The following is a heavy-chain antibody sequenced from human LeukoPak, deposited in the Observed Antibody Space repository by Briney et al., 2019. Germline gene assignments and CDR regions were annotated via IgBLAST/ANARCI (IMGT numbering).Heavy chain of an antibody. CDR2: ISGSGGST. Sequence: GGSLRLSCAASGFTFSSYAMSWVRQAPGKGLEWVSAISGSGGSTYYADSVKGRFTISRDNSKNTLYLQMNSLRAEDTAVYYCAKDLTGEYYYDSSGYLAWGQGTLVTVSS. D-gene: IGHD3-22*01. CDR3: AKDLTGEYYYDSSGYLA. V-gene: IGHV3-23*01. CDR1: GFTFSSYA. J-gene: IGHJ5*02.